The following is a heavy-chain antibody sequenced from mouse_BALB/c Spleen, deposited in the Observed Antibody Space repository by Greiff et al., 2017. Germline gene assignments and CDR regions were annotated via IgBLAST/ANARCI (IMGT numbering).Heavy chain of an antibody. J-gene: IGHJ2*01. D-gene: IGHD1-1*01. V-gene: IGHV1-80*01. CDR3: ARVRDYGSSYYFDY. CDR1: GYAFRSYW. CDR2: IYPGDGAT. Sequence: VQLQQPGAELVRPGSSVKISCQASGYAFRSYWLNWVKQRPGQGLEWIGQIYPGDGATNYNGKFKGKATLTADKSSSTAYMQLSSLTSEDSAVYFCARVRDYGSSYYFDYWGQGTTLTVSS.